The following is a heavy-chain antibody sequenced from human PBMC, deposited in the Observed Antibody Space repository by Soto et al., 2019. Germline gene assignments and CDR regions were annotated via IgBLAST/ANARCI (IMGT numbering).Heavy chain of an antibody. D-gene: IGHD5-18*01. J-gene: IGHJ6*02. CDR1: GYTFTGYY. CDR2: INPNSGGT. Sequence: VASVKVSCKASGYTFTGYYMHWVRQAPGQGLEWMGWINPNSGGTNYAQKFQGWVTMTRDTSISTAYMELSRLRSDDTAVYYCAREYVDTAMVSLGDYYYYGMDVWGQGTTVTVSS. CDR3: AREYVDTAMVSLGDYYYYGMDV. V-gene: IGHV1-2*04.